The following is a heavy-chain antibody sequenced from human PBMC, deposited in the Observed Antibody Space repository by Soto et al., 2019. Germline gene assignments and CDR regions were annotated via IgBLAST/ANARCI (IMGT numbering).Heavy chain of an antibody. D-gene: IGHD2-2*01. J-gene: IGHJ4*02. CDR2: IWYDGSNK. CDR3: ARDKTYCSSTSCYSTPFRY. Sequence: GESLKISCAASGFTFSSYGMHWVRQAPGKGLEWVAVIWYDGSNKYYADSVKGRFTISRDNSKNTLYLQMNSLRAEDTAVYYCARDKTYCSSTSCYSTPFRYWGQGTLVTVSS. CDR1: GFTFSSYG. V-gene: IGHV3-33*01.